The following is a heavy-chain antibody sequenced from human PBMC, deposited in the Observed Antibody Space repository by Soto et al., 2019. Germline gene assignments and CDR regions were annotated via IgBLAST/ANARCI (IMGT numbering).Heavy chain of an antibody. CDR3: ARTLDYGHMDV. Sequence: ASETLSPPCTVFGDSARNQNWGWIRRPPGRGLEWIGYIYRSGSTKYNPSLKSRLTISVDTSKNQFSLKLSSVTAADTAVYDCARTLDYGHMDVWGKGTTVNVSS. D-gene: IGHD3-16*01. V-gene: IGHV4-4*09. J-gene: IGHJ6*03. CDR1: GDSARNQN. CDR2: IYRSGST.